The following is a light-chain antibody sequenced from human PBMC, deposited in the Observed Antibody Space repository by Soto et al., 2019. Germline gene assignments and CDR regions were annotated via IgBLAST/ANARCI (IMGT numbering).Light chain of an antibody. CDR1: QSISSY. Sequence: IQLTQSPSSLSASVGDRVTITCRASQSISSYLNWYQQKPGKAPKLLIYAASSLQSGIPSRFSGSGSATDFTLTISSLQPEDFATYYCQQSHSNPRTFGRGTKVDIK. V-gene: IGKV1-39*01. CDR3: QQSHSNPRT. J-gene: IGKJ1*01. CDR2: AAS.